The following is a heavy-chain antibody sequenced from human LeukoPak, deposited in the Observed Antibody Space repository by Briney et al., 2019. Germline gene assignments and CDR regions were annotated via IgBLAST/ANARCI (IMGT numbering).Heavy chain of an antibody. Sequence: GGSLRLSCAASGFTFSSYSMNWVRQAPGKGLEWVSYISSSSSTIYYADSVKGRFTISRDNAKNSLYLQMNSLRAEDTAVYYCARDFTAIVVVPAAIDYWGQGTLVTVSS. V-gene: IGHV3-48*04. D-gene: IGHD2-2*01. CDR3: ARDFTAIVVVPAAIDY. J-gene: IGHJ4*02. CDR2: ISSSSSTI. CDR1: GFTFSSYS.